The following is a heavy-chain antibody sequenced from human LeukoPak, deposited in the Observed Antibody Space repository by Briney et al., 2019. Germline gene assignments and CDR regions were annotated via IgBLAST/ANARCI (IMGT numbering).Heavy chain of an antibody. CDR2: IIPILGIA. D-gene: IGHD1-26*01. CDR3: AREEWELRVFDY. Sequence: ASVKVSCKASGGTFSSYAISWVRQAPGQGLEWMGRIIPILGIANYAQKFQGRVTITADKSTSTAYMELSSLRSEDTAVYYCAREEWELRVFDYWGQGTLVTVSS. J-gene: IGHJ4*02. V-gene: IGHV1-69*04. CDR1: GGTFSSYA.